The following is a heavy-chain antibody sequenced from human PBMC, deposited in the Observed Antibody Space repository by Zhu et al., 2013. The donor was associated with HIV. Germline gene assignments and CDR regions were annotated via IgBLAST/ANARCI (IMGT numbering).Heavy chain of an antibody. V-gene: IGHV1-2*02. D-gene: IGHD3-3*01. J-gene: IGHJ4*02. CDR1: GYYFTGYY. CDR3: AGPLNDFWSGLGY. CDR2: INPNSGGT. Sequence: QVQLVQSGAEVKKPGASVKVSCKASGYYFTGYYIYWVRQAPGQGLEWMGWINPNSGGTNYPQKFHGRVTMTRDTSISTAYLEVSRLRSDDTAVYYCAGPLNDFWSGLGYWGQGTLVTVSS.